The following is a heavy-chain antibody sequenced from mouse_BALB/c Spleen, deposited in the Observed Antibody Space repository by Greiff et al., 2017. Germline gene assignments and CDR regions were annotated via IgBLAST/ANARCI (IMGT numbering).Heavy chain of an antibody. CDR1: GYSITSDYA. CDR2: ISYSGST. CDR3: ARVYYGYPYFDY. V-gene: IGHV3-2*02. Sequence: VQLQQSGPGLVKPSQSLSLTCTVTGYSITSDYAWYWIRQFPGNKLEWMGYISYSGSTSYNPSLKSRISITRDTSKNQFFLQLNSVTTEDTATYYCARVYYGYPYFDYWGQGTTLTVSS. J-gene: IGHJ2*01. D-gene: IGHD1-2*01.